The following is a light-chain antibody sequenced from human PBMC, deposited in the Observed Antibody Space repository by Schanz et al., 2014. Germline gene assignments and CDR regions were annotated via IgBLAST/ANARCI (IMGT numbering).Light chain of an antibody. J-gene: IGKJ5*01. V-gene: IGKV3-20*01. CDR3: QQYGSSPIS. CDR2: GAS. Sequence: EIVLTQSPGTLSLSPGERATLSCRASQSVSSSYLAWYQQKPGQAPRLLIYGASSRATGIPDRFSGSGSGTDFTLTITRLEPEDCAVYYCQQYGSSPISYGQGTRLEI. CDR1: QSVSSSY.